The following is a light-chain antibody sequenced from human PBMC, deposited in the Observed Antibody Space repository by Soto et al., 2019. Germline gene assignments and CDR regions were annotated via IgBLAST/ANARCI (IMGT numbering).Light chain of an antibody. Sequence: DIQMTQSPSTLSASVGDRVTITCRASQTISNWLAWYQQKPGKAPKLLIYDTSSLEGGVPSRFSGSGSGTEVTLTLSSLQPDDFATYYMQQYYSHWTFGQGTKVEIK. J-gene: IGKJ1*01. V-gene: IGKV1-5*01. CDR3: QQYYSHWT. CDR1: QTISNW. CDR2: DTS.